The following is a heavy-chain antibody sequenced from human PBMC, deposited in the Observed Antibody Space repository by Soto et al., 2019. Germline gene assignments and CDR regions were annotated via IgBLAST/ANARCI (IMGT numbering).Heavy chain of an antibody. D-gene: IGHD1-26*01. CDR1: GYTFTSYA. CDR3: AREIGGSFWY. V-gene: IGHV1-3*01. Sequence: ASVKVSCKASGYTFTSYAVHWLRQAPGQRLEWMGWINAGNGNTKYSQNFQGRVTITRDTSASTAYMELSSLRSEDTAVYYCAREIGGSFWYWGQGTLVTVSS. J-gene: IGHJ4*02. CDR2: INAGNGNT.